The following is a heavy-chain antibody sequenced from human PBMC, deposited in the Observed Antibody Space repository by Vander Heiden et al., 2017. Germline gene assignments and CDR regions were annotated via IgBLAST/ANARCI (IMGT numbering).Heavy chain of an antibody. CDR1: GGSISSSSYY. J-gene: IGHJ4*02. V-gene: IGHV4-39*01. CDR2: IYYSGST. CDR3: ARRGVGAWELPERDFDY. Sequence: QLQLQESGPGLVKPSETLSLTCTVSGGSISSSSYYWGWIRPPPGKGVEWIGSIYYSGSTYYNPSLKSRVTISVDTSKNQFSLKLSSVTAADTAVYYCARRGVGAWELPERDFDYWGQGTLVTVSS. D-gene: IGHD1-26*01.